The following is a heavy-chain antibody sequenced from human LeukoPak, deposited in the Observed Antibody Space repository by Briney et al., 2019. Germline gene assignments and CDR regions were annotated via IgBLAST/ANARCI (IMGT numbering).Heavy chain of an antibody. CDR1: GFTFSSYG. Sequence: GGSLRLSCAASGFTFSSYGMHWVRQAPGKGLEWVAFIRYDGSNKYYADSVKGRFTISRDNSKNTLYLQMNSLRAEDTAVYYCAKERNGYNPNFDYWGQGTLVTVSS. D-gene: IGHD5-24*01. CDR2: IRYDGSNK. J-gene: IGHJ4*02. V-gene: IGHV3-30*02. CDR3: AKERNGYNPNFDY.